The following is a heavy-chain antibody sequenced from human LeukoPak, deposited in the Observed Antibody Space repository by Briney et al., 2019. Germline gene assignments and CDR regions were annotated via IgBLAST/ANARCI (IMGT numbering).Heavy chain of an antibody. CDR2: INAGNGNR. D-gene: IGHD3-3*01. V-gene: IGHV1-3*01. J-gene: IGHJ4*02. CDR1: GYTFTSYA. CDR3: ARGEWPFNY. Sequence: ASVKVSCKASGYTFTSYAIHWVRQAPGQRLEWMGWINAGNGNRKYSQKFQGRVTITRNTSISTAYMELSSLRSEDTAVYYCARGEWPFNYWGQGTLVTVSS.